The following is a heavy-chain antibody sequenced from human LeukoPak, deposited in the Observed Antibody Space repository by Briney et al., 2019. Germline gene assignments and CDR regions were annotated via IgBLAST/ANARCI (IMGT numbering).Heavy chain of an antibody. CDR1: GFTFSSYA. CDR2: ISGSGGST. J-gene: IGHJ4*02. V-gene: IGHV3-23*01. D-gene: IGHD5-24*01. CDR3: AKEEMRDGYNLDFDY. Sequence: PGGSLRLSCAASGFTFSSYAMSWVRQAPGKGLEWVSAISGSGGSTYYADSVKGRFTISRDNFKYTLYLQMNSLRAEDTAVYYCAKEEMRDGYNLDFDYWGQGTLVTVSS.